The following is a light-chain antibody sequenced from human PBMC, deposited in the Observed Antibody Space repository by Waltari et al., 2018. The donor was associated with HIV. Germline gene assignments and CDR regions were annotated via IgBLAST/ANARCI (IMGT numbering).Light chain of an antibody. CDR3: TSYISGTSPV. Sequence: QSALTQPASVSGSPGPSITISCDLNDNKYVSWYQRHPGKAPKVIIYEVTNRPSGLSHRFSGSKSGNTATLTISGLQPEDAADYFCTSYISGTSPVFGRGTRVTVL. V-gene: IGLV2-14*01. CDR1: DLNDNKY. CDR2: EVT. J-gene: IGLJ2*01.